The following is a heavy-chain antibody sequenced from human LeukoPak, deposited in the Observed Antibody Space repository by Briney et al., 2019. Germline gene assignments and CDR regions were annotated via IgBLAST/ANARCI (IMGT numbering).Heavy chain of an antibody. CDR1: GFSFSNYC. CDR2: IMQSGSEK. V-gene: IGHV3-7*01. CDR3: AKIERGAATTPFDY. J-gene: IGHJ4*02. Sequence: GGSLRLSCAASGFSFSNYCMTWVRQAPGQGLEWVATIMQSGSEKYYLDSVKGRFTISRDNAEKSLSLQMNSLRAEDTAVYYCAKIERGAATTPFDYWGQGTLVTVSS. D-gene: IGHD1-1*01.